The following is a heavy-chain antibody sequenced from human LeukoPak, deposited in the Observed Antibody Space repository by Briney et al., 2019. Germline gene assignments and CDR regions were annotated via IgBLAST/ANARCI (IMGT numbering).Heavy chain of an antibody. D-gene: IGHD4-23*01. Sequence: SETLSLTCNVSGASISGFHWSWIRQSPGKGLEWIGHISTTGSTYYIASLRSRVLISRDESKNQLSLRLTSVIAADTAVYYCARGSVNSVVRGARWFDPWGQGTLVTVSS. CDR2: ISTTGST. V-gene: IGHV4-59*01. CDR1: GASISGFH. CDR3: ARGSVNSVVRGARWFDP. J-gene: IGHJ5*02.